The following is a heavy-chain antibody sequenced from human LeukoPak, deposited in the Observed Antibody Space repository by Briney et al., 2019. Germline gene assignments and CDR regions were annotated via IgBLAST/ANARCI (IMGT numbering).Heavy chain of an antibody. Sequence: ASVKVSCKASGYTFTGYYMHWVRQAPGQGLEWMGWINPNSGGTNYAQKFQGRVTMTRDTSISTAYMELSRLRSDDTAVYYCARWQDSSGGVDYWGQGTLVTVSP. CDR3: ARWQDSSGGVDY. V-gene: IGHV1-2*02. CDR1: GYTFTGYY. D-gene: IGHD6-19*01. CDR2: INPNSGGT. J-gene: IGHJ4*02.